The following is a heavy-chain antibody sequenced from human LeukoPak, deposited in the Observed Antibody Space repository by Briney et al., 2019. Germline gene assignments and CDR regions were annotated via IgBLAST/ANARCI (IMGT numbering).Heavy chain of an antibody. D-gene: IGHD3-10*01. J-gene: IGHJ4*02. CDR3: ESHNAPRRVGYDF. V-gene: IGHV4-39*01. CDR1: GDSVSGDFYC. CDR2: LSHRGNT. Sequence: PSETLSLTCTVSGDSVSGDFYCWGWIRQPPGKGLEWVACLSHRGNTWYNPSLESRVTISVDTSKNRFSLNFNSVTAADTALYWCESHNAPRRVGYDFWGQGILVTVSS.